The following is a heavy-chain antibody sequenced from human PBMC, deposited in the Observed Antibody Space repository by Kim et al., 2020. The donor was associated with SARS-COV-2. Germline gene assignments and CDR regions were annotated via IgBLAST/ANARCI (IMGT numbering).Heavy chain of an antibody. D-gene: IGHD2-2*01. Sequence: GGSLRLSCAASGFTFSSYGMHWVRQAPGKGLEWVAVISYDGSNKYYPDSVKGRFTISRDNSKNTLYLQMNSLRAEDTAVYYCAKDIYCSSTSCYESYYYYGMDVWGQGTTVTVSS. V-gene: IGHV3-30*18. CDR2: ISYDGSNK. CDR1: GFTFSSYG. CDR3: AKDIYCSSTSCYESYYYYGMDV. J-gene: IGHJ6*02.